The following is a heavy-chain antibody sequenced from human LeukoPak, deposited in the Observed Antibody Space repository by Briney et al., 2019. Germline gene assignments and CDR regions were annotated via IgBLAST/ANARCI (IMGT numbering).Heavy chain of an antibody. J-gene: IGHJ4*02. CDR3: AKVPDVLLWFGKLSPVDC. Sequence: GGSLRLSCAASGFTFSNYGMHWVRQAPGKGLEWVAFIRYDGTNKYYADSVRGRFTISRDNSNNTLFLQMNSLRAEDTAVYFCAKVPDVLLWFGKLSPVDCWGQGTLVTVSS. D-gene: IGHD3-10*01. CDR2: IRYDGTNK. V-gene: IGHV3-30*02. CDR1: GFTFSNYG.